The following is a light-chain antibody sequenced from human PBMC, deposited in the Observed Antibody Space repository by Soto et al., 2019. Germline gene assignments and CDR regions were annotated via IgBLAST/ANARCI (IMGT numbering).Light chain of an antibody. CDR2: RDS. V-gene: IGLV3-9*01. CDR3: QVWESSAAV. CDR1: NIGRKN. Sequence: SYELSQPLSESVAVGQTARVTCGGNNIGRKNVHWYQQKPGQAPVLVMYRDSNRPSGIPERFSGSNSGNTATLTISRAQAGDEADYYCQVWESSAAVFGGGTKLTVL. J-gene: IGLJ2*01.